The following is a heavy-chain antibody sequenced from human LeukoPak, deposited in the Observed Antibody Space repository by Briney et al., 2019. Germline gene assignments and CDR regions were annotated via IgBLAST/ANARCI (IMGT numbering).Heavy chain of an antibody. CDR1: GFTFSSYA. J-gene: IGHJ6*03. Sequence: PGGSLRLSCAASGFTFSSYAMNWVRQAPGKGLEWVSYISSSGSTIYCADSVKGRFTISRDNAKNSLHLQMNSLRAEDTAVYYCARDQYYYGSGRDYYYMDVWGKGTTVTISS. CDR3: ARDQYYYGSGRDYYYMDV. D-gene: IGHD3-10*01. CDR2: ISSSGSTI. V-gene: IGHV3-48*03.